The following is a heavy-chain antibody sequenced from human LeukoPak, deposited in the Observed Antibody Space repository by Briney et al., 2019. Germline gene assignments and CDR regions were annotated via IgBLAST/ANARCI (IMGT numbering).Heavy chain of an antibody. V-gene: IGHV4-59*01. D-gene: IGHD3-9*01. Sequence: SETLSLTCSVSGGSISSYYWSWIRQPPGKGLEWIGYIYYGGSTNYNPSLKSRVTISVDTSKNQFSLKLSSVTAADTAVYYCARGGAGYYDILTGYYPHFDYWGQGTLVTVSS. CDR3: ARGGAGYYDILTGYYPHFDY. J-gene: IGHJ4*02. CDR1: GGSISSYY. CDR2: IYYGGST.